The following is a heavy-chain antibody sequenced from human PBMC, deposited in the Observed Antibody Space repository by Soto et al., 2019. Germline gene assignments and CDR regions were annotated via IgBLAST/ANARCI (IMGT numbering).Heavy chain of an antibody. CDR2: IKQDGSEK. D-gene: IGHD3-10*01. J-gene: IGHJ6*02. V-gene: IGHV3-7*05. CDR3: ARDVLWFGESKAYYYYYGMDV. Sequence: GGSLRLSCAASGFTFSSYWMSWVRQAPGKGLEWVANIKQDGSEKYYVDYVKGRFTISRDNAKNSLYLQMNSLRAEDTAVYYCARDVLWFGESKAYYYYYGMDVWGQGTTVTLSS. CDR1: GFTFSSYW.